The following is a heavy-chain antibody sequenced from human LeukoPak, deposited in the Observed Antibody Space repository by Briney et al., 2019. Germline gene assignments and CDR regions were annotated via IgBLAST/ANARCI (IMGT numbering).Heavy chain of an antibody. J-gene: IGHJ6*03. CDR1: GYTFTGYY. D-gene: IGHD3-22*01. Sequence: ASVKVSCKASGYTFTGYYMHWVRQAPGQGLEWMGWINPNSGGTNYAQKFQGRVTMTRDTSISTAYMELSRLRSDDTAVYYCAIMGYYDSSGYYYYYYMDVWGKGTTVTVSS. CDR2: INPNSGGT. V-gene: IGHV1-2*02. CDR3: AIMGYYDSSGYYYYYYMDV.